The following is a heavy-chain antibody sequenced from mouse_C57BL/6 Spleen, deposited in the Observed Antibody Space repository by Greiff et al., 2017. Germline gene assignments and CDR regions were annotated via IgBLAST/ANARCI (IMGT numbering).Heavy chain of an antibody. J-gene: IGHJ1*03. Sequence: QVQLQQPGTELVKPGASVKLSCKASGYTFTSYWMHWVKQRPGQGLEWIGNINPSNGGTNYNEKFKSKATLTVDKSSSTAYMQLSSLTSEDSEVYYCARWGDYDGDWYFDVWGTGTTVTVSS. CDR3: ARWGDYDGDWYFDV. CDR1: GYTFTSYW. D-gene: IGHD2-4*01. CDR2: INPSNGGT. V-gene: IGHV1-53*01.